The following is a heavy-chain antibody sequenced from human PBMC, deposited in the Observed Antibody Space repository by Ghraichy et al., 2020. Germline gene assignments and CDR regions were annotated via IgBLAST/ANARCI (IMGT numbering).Heavy chain of an antibody. Sequence: GGSLRLSCTASGFTFSIYAMAWVRQAPGTGLEWVAAISNSGSGTYYADSVRGRFTISRDNSKNTLYLQIDSLRDEDTAVYYCAKGRNNYGLPDDYWGQGTLVTVSS. J-gene: IGHJ4*02. D-gene: IGHD5-18*01. V-gene: IGHV3-23*01. CDR1: GFTFSIYA. CDR2: ISNSGSGT. CDR3: AKGRNNYGLPDDY.